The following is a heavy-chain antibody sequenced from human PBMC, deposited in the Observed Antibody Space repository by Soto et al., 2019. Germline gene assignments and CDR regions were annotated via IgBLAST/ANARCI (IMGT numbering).Heavy chain of an antibody. V-gene: IGHV3-21*01. CDR2: ISSSSSYI. J-gene: IGHJ6*02. Sequence: EVQLVESGGGLVKPGGSLRLSCAASGFTFSSYSMNWVRQAPGKGLEWVSSISSSSSYIYYADSVKGRFTISRDNAKNSLYLQMNSLRAEDTAVYYCARDKFSERDFWSGYHGMDVWGQGTTVTVSS. CDR1: GFTFSSYS. D-gene: IGHD3-3*01. CDR3: ARDKFSERDFWSGYHGMDV.